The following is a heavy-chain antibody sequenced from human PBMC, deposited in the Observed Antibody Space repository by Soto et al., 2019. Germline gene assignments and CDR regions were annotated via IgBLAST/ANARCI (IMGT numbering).Heavy chain of an antibody. D-gene: IGHD5-12*01. CDR3: ARDRRDGYNFRLDYFDY. CDR2: IIPIFGTA. CDR1: GGTFSSYA. V-gene: IGHV1-69*01. J-gene: IGHJ4*02. Sequence: QVQLVQSGAEVKKPGSSVKVSCKASGGTFSSYAISWVRQAPGQGLEWMGGIIPIFGTANYAQKFQGRVTITADESTSTAYMELSSLRSEDTAVYYCARDRRDGYNFRLDYFDYWGQGTLVTVSS.